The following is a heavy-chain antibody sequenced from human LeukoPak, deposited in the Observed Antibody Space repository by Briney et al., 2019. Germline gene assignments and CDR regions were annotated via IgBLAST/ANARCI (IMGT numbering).Heavy chain of an antibody. CDR3: ARSAVTRAGVFDY. CDR1: GGSISATGYF. CDR2: IYYSGIT. D-gene: IGHD4-17*01. J-gene: IGHJ4*02. V-gene: IGHV4-39*07. Sequence: SETLSLTCTVSGGSISATGYFWGWIHQPPGKGLEWIGSIYYSGITHYNPSLKSRVTISVDTSKNQFSLKLSSVTAADTAVYFCARSAVTRAGVFDYWGRGILVTASS.